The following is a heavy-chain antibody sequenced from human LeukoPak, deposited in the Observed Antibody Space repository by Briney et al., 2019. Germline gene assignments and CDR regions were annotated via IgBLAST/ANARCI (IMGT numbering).Heavy chain of an antibody. D-gene: IGHD1-26*01. Sequence: SETLSLTCAVYGGSFSGYYWSWIRQPPGKGLEWIGEINHSGSTNYNPSLKSRVTISVDTSKNQFSLKLSSVTAADTAVYYCARYSGSYLSFDYWGQGTLVTVSS. CDR1: GGSFSGYY. CDR2: INHSGST. V-gene: IGHV4-34*01. CDR3: ARYSGSYLSFDY. J-gene: IGHJ4*02.